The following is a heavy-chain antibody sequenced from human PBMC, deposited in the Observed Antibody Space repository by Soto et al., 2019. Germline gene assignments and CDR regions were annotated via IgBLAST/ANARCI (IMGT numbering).Heavy chain of an antibody. J-gene: IGHJ4*02. D-gene: IGHD5-12*01. V-gene: IGHV4-61*01. CDR3: ARELARDGYGGGSYYFDY. Sequence: SETLSLTCTVSGGSVSSGSYYWSWIRQPPGKGLEWIGYIYYSGSTNYNPSLKSRVTISVDTSKNQFSLKLSSVTAADTAVYYCARELARDGYGGGSYYFDYWGQGTLVTVSS. CDR1: GGSVSSGSYY. CDR2: IYYSGST.